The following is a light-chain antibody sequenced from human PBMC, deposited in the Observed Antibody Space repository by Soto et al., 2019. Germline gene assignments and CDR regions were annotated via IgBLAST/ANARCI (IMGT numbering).Light chain of an antibody. Sequence: QSALTQPASVSGSPGQSITISCTGTSGDVGGYNYVSWYQQHPGKAPKLMIYEVSNRPSGVSNRFSGSKSGNTASLTISGLQADDEADYYCASYRSTGTVVFGGGTKLNVL. CDR3: ASYRSTGTVV. V-gene: IGLV2-14*01. CDR2: EVS. J-gene: IGLJ3*02. CDR1: SGDVGGYNY.